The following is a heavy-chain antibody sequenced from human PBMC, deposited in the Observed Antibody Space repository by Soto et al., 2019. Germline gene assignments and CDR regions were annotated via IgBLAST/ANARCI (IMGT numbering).Heavy chain of an antibody. CDR1: GFTFSTYD. Sequence: EVQLLESGGGLVQPGGSLRLSCITSGFTFSTYDMSWVRQAPGKGLEWVSVITASGDNTYYADSVRGRFTISRDNSKNTLYLQMNSLRADDTAAYYCANGGKQSVPYWGQGTLVTVSS. CDR3: ANGGKQSVPY. D-gene: IGHD6-6*01. CDR2: ITASGDNT. J-gene: IGHJ4*02. V-gene: IGHV3-23*01.